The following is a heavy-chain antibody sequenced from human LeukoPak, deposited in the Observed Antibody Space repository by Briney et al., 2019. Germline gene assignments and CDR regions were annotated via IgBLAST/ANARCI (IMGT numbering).Heavy chain of an antibody. Sequence: ASVKVSCKASGYTFTAFYMHWVRQAPGQGLEWMGWINPNSGATNYAQKSQGRVTMTRDTSISTAYMDLSRLRSDDTAVYYCTRAHLIAAAGYNWFDPWGQGTLVTVSS. CDR3: TRAHLIAAAGYNWFDP. J-gene: IGHJ5*02. CDR1: GYTFTAFY. D-gene: IGHD6-13*01. V-gene: IGHV1-2*02. CDR2: INPNSGAT.